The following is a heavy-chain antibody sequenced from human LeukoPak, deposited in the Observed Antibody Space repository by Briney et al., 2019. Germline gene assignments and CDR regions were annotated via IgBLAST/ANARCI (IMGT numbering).Heavy chain of an antibody. CDR1: GYTFTSYD. D-gene: IGHD3-10*01. V-gene: IGHV1-8*01. CDR3: ARDYRDVLLWFGELSK. CDR2: MNPNSGNT. Sequence: ASVKVSCKASGYTFTSYDINWVRQATGQGLEWMGWMNPNSGNTGYAQKFQGRVTMTRNTSISTAYMELRSLRSDDTAVYYCARDYRDVLLWFGELSKRGQGTLVTVSS. J-gene: IGHJ4*02.